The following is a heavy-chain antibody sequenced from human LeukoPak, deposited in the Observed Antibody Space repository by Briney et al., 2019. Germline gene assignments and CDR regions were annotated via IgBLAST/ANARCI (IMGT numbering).Heavy chain of an antibody. Sequence: SETLSLTCKVSGDSIRSYYWSWIRESPGTGLEWIGYISYSGSTNYNPSLKSRVTISVHTSKNQFSLKLSSVTAADTAVYYCAKRYCSSTTCYDDRGAFDYWGQGTLVTVSS. CDR3: AKRYCSSTTCYDDRGAFDY. CDR1: GDSIRSYY. D-gene: IGHD2-2*01. CDR2: ISYSGST. V-gene: IGHV4-59*08. J-gene: IGHJ4*02.